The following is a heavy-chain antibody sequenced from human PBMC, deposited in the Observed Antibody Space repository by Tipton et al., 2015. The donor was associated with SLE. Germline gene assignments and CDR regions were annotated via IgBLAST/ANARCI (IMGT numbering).Heavy chain of an antibody. CDR3: ARGRHPGGLYYALNI. CDR2: IYYSGST. V-gene: IGHV4-39*07. J-gene: IGHJ6*02. Sequence: TLSLTCTVSGGSISSSSYYWGWIRQPPGKGLEWIGSIYYSGSTYYNPSLKSRVTISVDTSKKQFSLKVTSVTAADTAVYYCARGRHPGGLYYALNIWGQGTTVTVSS. D-gene: IGHD3-16*01. CDR1: GGSISSSSYY.